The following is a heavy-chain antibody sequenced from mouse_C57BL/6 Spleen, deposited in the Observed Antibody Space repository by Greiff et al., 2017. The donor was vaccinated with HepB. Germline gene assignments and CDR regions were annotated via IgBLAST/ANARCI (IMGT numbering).Heavy chain of an antibody. Sequence: QVQLQQPGAELVMPGASVKLSCKASGYTFTSYWMHWVKQRPGQGPEWIGEIDPSDSYTNYNQKFKGKSTLTVDKSSSTAYMQLSSLTSEDSAVYYCARRAYYSNPAWFAYWGQGTLGTVSA. D-gene: IGHD2-5*01. V-gene: IGHV1-69*01. CDR2: IDPSDSYT. J-gene: IGHJ3*01. CDR3: ARRAYYSNPAWFAY. CDR1: GYTFTSYW.